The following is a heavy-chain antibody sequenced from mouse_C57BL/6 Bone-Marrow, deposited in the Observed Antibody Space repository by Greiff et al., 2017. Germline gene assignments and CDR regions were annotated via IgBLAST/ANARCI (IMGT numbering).Heavy chain of an antibody. CDR1: GYTFTSYW. J-gene: IGHJ1*03. CDR2: IHPNSGST. D-gene: IGHD1-1*01. V-gene: IGHV1-64*01. Sequence: QVQLQQPGAELVKPGASVKLSCKASGYTFTSYWMHWVKQRPGQGLEWIGMIHPNSGSTKYNEKFKSKATLTVDKSSSTAYMQLSSLTSEDSAVYYCARNTTGVTYWYFDVWGTGTTVTVAS. CDR3: ARNTTGVTYWYFDV.